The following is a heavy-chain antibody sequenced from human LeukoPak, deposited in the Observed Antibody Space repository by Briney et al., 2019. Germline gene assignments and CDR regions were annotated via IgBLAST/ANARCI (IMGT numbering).Heavy chain of an antibody. V-gene: IGHV1-8*01. J-gene: IGHJ5*02. Sequence: ASVKVSCKASGYTFTSYDINWVRQATGQGLEWMGWMNPNSGNTGYAQKFQGRVTMTRNTSISTAHMELSSLRSEDTAVYYCARRDGYSGYDYDAWGQGTLVTVSS. CDR2: MNPNSGNT. CDR3: ARRDGYSGYDYDA. D-gene: IGHD5-12*01. CDR1: GYTFTSYD.